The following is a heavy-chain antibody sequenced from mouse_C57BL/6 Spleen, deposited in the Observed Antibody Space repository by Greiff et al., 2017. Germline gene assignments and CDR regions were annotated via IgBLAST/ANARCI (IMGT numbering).Heavy chain of an antibody. Sequence: QVTLKVSGPELVKPGASVKISCKASGYAFSSSWMNWVKQRPGKGLEWIGRIYPGDGDTNYNGKFKGKATLTADKSSSTAYMQLSSLTSEDSAVYFCARSIYGSSYDYFDYWGQGTTLTVSS. V-gene: IGHV1-82*01. D-gene: IGHD1-1*01. CDR1: GYAFSSSW. CDR3: ARSIYGSSYDYFDY. J-gene: IGHJ2*01. CDR2: IYPGDGDT.